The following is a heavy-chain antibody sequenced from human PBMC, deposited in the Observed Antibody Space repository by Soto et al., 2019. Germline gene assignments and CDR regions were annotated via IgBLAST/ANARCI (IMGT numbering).Heavy chain of an antibody. V-gene: IGHV4-59*01. CDR3: ARDLWGYCGTDCYPLDV. J-gene: IGHJ6*02. CDR1: GGTISRYY. D-gene: IGHD2-21*02. CDR2: MYNTGST. Sequence: ETLSLTCTVSGGTISRYYWSWIRQPPGKGLEWIGYMYNTGSTVYNPSFKSRVTISVDTSKNQFSLKLNSVTAADTAVYYCARDLWGYCGTDCYPLDVWGQGTTVTVS.